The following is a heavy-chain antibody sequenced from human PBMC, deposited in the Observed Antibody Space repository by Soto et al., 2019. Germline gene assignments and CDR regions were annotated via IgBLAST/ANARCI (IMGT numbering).Heavy chain of an antibody. CDR1: GYTFTSYG. Sequence: ASVKVSFKASGYTFTSYGISWVRQAPGQGLEWMGWISAYNGNTNYAQKLQGRVTMTTDTSTSTAYMELRSLRSDDTAVYYCAVSQDIVVVPAAIHTPDYWGQGTLVTVSS. CDR2: ISAYNGNT. V-gene: IGHV1-18*01. J-gene: IGHJ4*02. D-gene: IGHD2-2*01. CDR3: AVSQDIVVVPAAIHTPDY.